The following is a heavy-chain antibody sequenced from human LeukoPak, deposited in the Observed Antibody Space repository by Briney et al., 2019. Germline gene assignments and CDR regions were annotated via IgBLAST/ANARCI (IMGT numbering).Heavy chain of an antibody. CDR1: GFTFTSYS. J-gene: IGHJ4*02. V-gene: IGHV3-23*01. CDR3: ARKAQYNGHYPLDY. Sequence: GGSLRLSCAASGFTFTSYSMSWVREAPGEGLEWVSGTSDRGDYTYYADSVKGRFTISRDSSKNTLFLQMNSLRAEDTALYFCARKAQYNGHYPLDYWGQGTLVTVSS. CDR2: TSDRGDYT. D-gene: IGHD1-7*01.